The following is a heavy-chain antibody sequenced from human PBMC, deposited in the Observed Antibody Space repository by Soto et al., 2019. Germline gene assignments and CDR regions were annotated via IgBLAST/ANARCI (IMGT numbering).Heavy chain of an antibody. CDR3: AKGRIAVAAGAFDS. Sequence: QVHLAESGGGVVQPGTSLRLSCAASGFPFDRYAVHWVRQAPGKGLEWVAAMWYDGSNTYYGESVKGRFLISRDNSKNTVYLEMNSLRAEDTAVYFCAKGRIAVAAGAFDSWGPGTRVIVSS. CDR1: GFPFDRYA. J-gene: IGHJ3*01. V-gene: IGHV3-33*03. CDR2: MWYDGSNT. D-gene: IGHD6-19*01.